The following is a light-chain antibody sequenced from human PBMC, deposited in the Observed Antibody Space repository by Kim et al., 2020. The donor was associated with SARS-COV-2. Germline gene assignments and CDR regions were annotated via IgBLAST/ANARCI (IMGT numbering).Light chain of an antibody. CDR1: SSNIGAGYD. CDR3: QSYDSSLSGVG. J-gene: IGLJ2*01. V-gene: IGLV1-40*01. CDR2: GNS. Sequence: HRVTISCAGGSSNIGAGYDVHWYQQLPVTAPKLLVYGNSNRPSGVPDRFSGAKSGTSAALAITGLQAEDEADYYCQSYDSSLSGVGFGGGTQLTVL.